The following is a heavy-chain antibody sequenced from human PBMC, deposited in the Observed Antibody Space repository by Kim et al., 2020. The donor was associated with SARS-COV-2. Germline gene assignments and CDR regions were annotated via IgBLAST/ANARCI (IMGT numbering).Heavy chain of an antibody. Sequence: KFEGRVTMTRNTSINTAYMGLSSLKSEDTAVFYCARGGGSGNYYKGFDYWGQGTLVTVSS. V-gene: IGHV1-8*01. J-gene: IGHJ4*02. CDR3: ARGGGSGNYYKGFDY. D-gene: IGHD3-10*01.